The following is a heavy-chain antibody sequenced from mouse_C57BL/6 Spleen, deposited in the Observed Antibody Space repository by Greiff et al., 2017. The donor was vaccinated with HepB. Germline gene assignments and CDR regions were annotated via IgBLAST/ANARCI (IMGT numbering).Heavy chain of an antibody. CDR1: GFTFSDYG. V-gene: IGHV5-17*01. CDR3: ARSLGAY. J-gene: IGHJ3*01. D-gene: IGHD1-2*01. CDR2: ISSGSSTI. Sequence: EVKLQESGGGLVKPGGSLKLSCAASGFTFSDYGMHWVRQAPEKGLEWVAYISSGSSTIYYADTVKGRFTISRDNAKNTLFLQMTSLRSEDTAMYYCARSLGAYWGQGTLVTVSA.